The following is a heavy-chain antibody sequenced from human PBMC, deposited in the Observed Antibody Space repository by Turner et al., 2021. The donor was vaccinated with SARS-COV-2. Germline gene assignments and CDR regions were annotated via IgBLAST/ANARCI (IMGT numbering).Heavy chain of an antibody. Sequence: QVQLVQSGAGVKKPGPSVKVSCQASGYTFTGYYMRWVRQAPGQGLEWMGWINPNSGGTNYAQRFQGSVTMTRDTSISTAYMELSRLRSDDTAVYYCARGETIAVAGTKYFDYWGQGTLVTVSS. CDR1: GYTFTGYY. D-gene: IGHD6-19*01. CDR3: ARGETIAVAGTKYFDY. CDR2: INPNSGGT. V-gene: IGHV1-2*02. J-gene: IGHJ4*02.